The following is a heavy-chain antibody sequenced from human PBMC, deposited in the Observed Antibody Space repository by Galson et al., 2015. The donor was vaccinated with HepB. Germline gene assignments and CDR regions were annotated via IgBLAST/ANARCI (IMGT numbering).Heavy chain of an antibody. CDR1: GFTFSSYW. Sequence: SLRLSCAASGFTFSSYWMSWVRQAPGKGLEWVANIKQDGSEKYYVDSVKGRFTISRDNAKNSLYLQMNSLRAEDTAVYYCARDGRLAEKAPYYYGMDVWGQGTTVTVSS. J-gene: IGHJ6*02. CDR3: ARDGRLAEKAPYYYGMDV. CDR2: IKQDGSEK. D-gene: IGHD3-3*02. V-gene: IGHV3-7*03.